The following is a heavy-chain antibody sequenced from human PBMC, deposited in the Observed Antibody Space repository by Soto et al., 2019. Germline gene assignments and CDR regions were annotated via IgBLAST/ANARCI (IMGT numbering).Heavy chain of an antibody. CDR1: GFTFSSYD. CDR2: IGTAGDT. J-gene: IGHJ6*01. CDR3: ARGSPVREV. V-gene: IGHV3-13*04. Sequence: EVQLVESGGGLVQPGGSLRLSCAASGFTFSSYDMHWVRQATGKGLEWVSAIGTAGDTSYPGSVKGRFTISRENAKNSLYLQMNRVRAGDTAVYYCARGSPVREVWGQGTTVTVST. D-gene: IGHD4-17*01.